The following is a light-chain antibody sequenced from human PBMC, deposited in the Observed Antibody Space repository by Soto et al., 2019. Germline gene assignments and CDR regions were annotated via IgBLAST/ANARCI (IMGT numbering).Light chain of an antibody. V-gene: IGLV2-8*01. CDR1: SSDVGGYDY. CDR2: DVT. J-gene: IGLJ1*01. CDR3: SSYAGTHIV. Sequence: QSVLTQPPSASGSPGQSVTISCTGTSSDVGGYDYVSWYQQHPGKAPKLMIYDVTKRPSGFPDRFSGSKSANTASLTVSGLQAEDEADYYCSSYAGTHIVFGTGTKVTVL.